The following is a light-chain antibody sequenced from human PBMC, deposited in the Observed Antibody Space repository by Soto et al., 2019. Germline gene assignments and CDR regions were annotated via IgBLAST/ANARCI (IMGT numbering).Light chain of an antibody. CDR2: DAS. Sequence: DIQMTQSPSTLSASVGDRVTITCRASQSISSWLAWYQQKPGKAPKLLIYDASSLESGVTSRFSGSGSGTESTLSISSLQPDDFATYYCQQYNSYSWTFGQGTKVEIK. J-gene: IGKJ1*01. V-gene: IGKV1-5*01. CDR1: QSISSW. CDR3: QQYNSYSWT.